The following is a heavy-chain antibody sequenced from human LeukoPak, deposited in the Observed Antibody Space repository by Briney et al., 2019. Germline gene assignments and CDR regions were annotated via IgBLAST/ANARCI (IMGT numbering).Heavy chain of an antibody. J-gene: IGHJ3*02. D-gene: IGHD1-26*01. CDR3: ARGGLYSGSYYDAFDI. Sequence: PSETLSLTCTVSGGFISSYYWSWIRQPPGKGLEWVGYIYYSGSTNENPSIKSRVTISVDTSKNQFSLKLSSVTAADTAVYYCARGGLYSGSYYDAFDIWGQGTMVTVSS. V-gene: IGHV4-59*01. CDR2: IYYSGST. CDR1: GGFISSYY.